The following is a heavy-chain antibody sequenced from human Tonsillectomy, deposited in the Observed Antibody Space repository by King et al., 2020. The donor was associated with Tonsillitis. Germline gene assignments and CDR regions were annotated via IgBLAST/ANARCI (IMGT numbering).Heavy chain of an antibody. J-gene: IGHJ6*02. D-gene: IGHD5/OR15-5a*01. Sequence: VQLVESGGGLVKPGGSLRLSCAASGFTFSYYSMNWVRQAPGKGLEWVSSISSSSNYIYYADSVKGRFTISRDNATNSLYLQMNSLRAEDTAVYYCAGVRSRYYYYGMDVWGQGTTVTVSS. V-gene: IGHV3-21*01. CDR1: GFTFSYYS. CDR2: ISSSSNYI. CDR3: AGVRSRYYYYGMDV.